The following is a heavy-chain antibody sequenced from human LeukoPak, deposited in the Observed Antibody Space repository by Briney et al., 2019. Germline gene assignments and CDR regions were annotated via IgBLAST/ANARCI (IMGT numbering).Heavy chain of an antibody. V-gene: IGHV3-74*01. CDR1: GFTFSSYA. Sequence: GGSLRLSCAASGFTFSSYAMSWVRQAPGKGLEWVSRINSDGSSTAYADSVKGRFTISRDNAKNTLYLQMDSLRAEDTAVYYCARVKGDNGDYVDFDYWGQGTLVTVSS. J-gene: IGHJ4*02. CDR2: INSDGSST. CDR3: ARVKGDNGDYVDFDY. D-gene: IGHD4-17*01.